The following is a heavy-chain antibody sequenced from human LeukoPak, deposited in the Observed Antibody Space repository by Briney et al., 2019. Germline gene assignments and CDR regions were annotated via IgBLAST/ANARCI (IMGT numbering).Heavy chain of an antibody. CDR2: IYDRGNT. CDR1: GASINSGSYY. V-gene: IGHV4-39*01. J-gene: IGHJ4*01. CDR3: ARIIAARFDY. D-gene: IGHD6-6*01. Sequence: NTSGTLSLTCTVSGASINSGSYYWMWIRQPPRKGLEWIGSIYDRGNTYYNPSLKSRVTISADTSKNQFSLKLSSVTAADTAVYYCARIIAARFDYWGQEFWSPSPQ.